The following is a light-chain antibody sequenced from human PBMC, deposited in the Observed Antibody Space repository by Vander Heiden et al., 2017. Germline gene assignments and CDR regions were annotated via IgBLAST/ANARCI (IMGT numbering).Light chain of an antibody. Sequence: QSVLPQPPSASGTPGQRVTISCSGSRSNIGRNTVMWYQQIPGTAPNLLIYNNDQWPSGIPGRCSGSKSGTSASLAISGLQAEDEADYYCAAWDDSLNGPLFGTGTKLTVL. CDR2: NND. CDR1: RSNIGRNT. J-gene: IGLJ1*01. CDR3: AAWDDSLNGPL. V-gene: IGLV1-44*01.